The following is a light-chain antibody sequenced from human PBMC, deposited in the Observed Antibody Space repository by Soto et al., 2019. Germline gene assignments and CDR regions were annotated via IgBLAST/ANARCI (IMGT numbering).Light chain of an antibody. V-gene: IGKV1-5*03. CDR3: QQPHSVSIR. J-gene: IGKJ5*01. CDR2: KAS. Sequence: MQMDQSASGGSAYIGSRVTMTCLAIESISRWLAWYQQKPGKAPKLLIYKASSLESGVPSRFSGSGSGTEFTLTINSLQDDDFAPYYCQQPHSVSIRFAEGTRLEIK. CDR1: ESISRW.